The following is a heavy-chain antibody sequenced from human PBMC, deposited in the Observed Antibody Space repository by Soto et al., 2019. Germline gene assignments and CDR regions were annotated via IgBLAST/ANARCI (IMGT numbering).Heavy chain of an antibody. CDR2: IIPILGIA. J-gene: IGHJ6*03. D-gene: IGHD3-10*02. Sequence: SVKVSCKASGGTFSSYTISWVRQAPGQGLEWMGRIIPILGIANYAQKFQGRVTITADKSTSTAYMELSSLRSEDTAVYYCARAVRGHSTHYYYMHVWGKGTTVTVSS. CDR1: GGTFSSYT. CDR3: ARAVRGHSTHYYYMHV. V-gene: IGHV1-69*02.